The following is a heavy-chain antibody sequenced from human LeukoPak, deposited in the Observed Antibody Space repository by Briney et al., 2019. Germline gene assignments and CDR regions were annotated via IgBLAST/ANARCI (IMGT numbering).Heavy chain of an antibody. CDR2: ISGGSGYT. CDR3: ARARAITGATSFDY. J-gene: IGHJ4*02. CDR1: GFTFSDYY. Sequence: GGSLRLSCAASGFTFSDYYMSWIRQAPGEGLEWVSYISGGSGYTNYADSVTGRFTISRDNARNSLYLQMNSLRAEDTAVYYCARARAITGATSFDYWGQGTLVTVSS. V-gene: IGHV3-11*06. D-gene: IGHD1-7*01.